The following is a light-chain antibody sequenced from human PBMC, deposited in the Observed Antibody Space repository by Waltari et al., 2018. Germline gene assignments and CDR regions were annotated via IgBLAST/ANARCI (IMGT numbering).Light chain of an antibody. J-gene: IGLJ3*02. CDR2: EGS. CDR3: CSYAGSNTWV. V-gene: IGLV2-23*01. CDR1: SSDVGRYNL. Sequence: QSALPQPASVSGSPGQSITISCTGTSSDVGRYNLVSWYQHHPGKAPKLRISEGSKRPSGVSNRFSGSKSGNTASLTISGLQAEDEADYYCCSYAGSNTWVFGEGTKLTVL.